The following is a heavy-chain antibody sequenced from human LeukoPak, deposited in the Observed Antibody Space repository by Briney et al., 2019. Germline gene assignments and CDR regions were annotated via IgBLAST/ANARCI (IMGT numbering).Heavy chain of an antibody. V-gene: IGHV4-34*01. D-gene: IGHD2/OR15-2a*01. Sequence: PSETLSLTCGVYGGSFSGYYWTWIRQSPGMGLEWIGEIIHSGRTNYNPSLTSRVSISVDTSKNQFSLELSSVTAADMAVYYCARGILVTVYAAFDYWGQGTLVTVSS. CDR3: ARGILVTVYAAFDY. J-gene: IGHJ4*02. CDR2: IIHSGRT. CDR1: GGSFSGYY.